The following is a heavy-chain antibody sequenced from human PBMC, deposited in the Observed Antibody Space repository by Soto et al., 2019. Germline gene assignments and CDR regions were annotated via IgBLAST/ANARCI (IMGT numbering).Heavy chain of an antibody. V-gene: IGHV4-39*01. CDR1: GGSISSSTSC. CDR3: ARPVNYYCDYMDG. Sequence: QLQLQESGPGLVKPSATLSLTCTVSGGSISSSTSCQGWIRQPPGKGLEWICRINYSGRTYYSPSLKSRVTISADTPKNQFSLKLSSVTAAETAVYYCARPVNYYCDYMDGWGKGTMVTVS. J-gene: IGHJ6*03. CDR2: INYSGRT.